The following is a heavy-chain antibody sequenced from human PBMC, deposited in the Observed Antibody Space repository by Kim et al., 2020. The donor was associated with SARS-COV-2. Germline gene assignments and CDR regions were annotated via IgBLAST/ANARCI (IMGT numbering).Heavy chain of an antibody. CDR2: IYYSGST. Sequence: SETLSLTCTVSGGSISSSSYYWGWIRQPPGKGLEWIGSIYYSGSTYYNPSLKSRVTISVDTSKNQFSLKLSSVTAADTAVYYCARHPPPDCSSTSCYDYWGQGTLVTVSS. CDR3: ARHPPPDCSSTSCYDY. J-gene: IGHJ4*02. V-gene: IGHV4-39*01. CDR1: GGSISSSSYY. D-gene: IGHD2-2*01.